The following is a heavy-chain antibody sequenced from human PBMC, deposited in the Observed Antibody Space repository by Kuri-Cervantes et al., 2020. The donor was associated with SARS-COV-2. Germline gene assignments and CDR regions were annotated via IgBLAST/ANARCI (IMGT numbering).Heavy chain of an antibody. CDR3: ARHALGGWYNEGEYYFDY. CDR2: ISSSSSTI. CDR1: GFTFSSYS. J-gene: IGHJ4*02. Sequence: GGSLRLSCAASGFTFSSYSMNWVRQAPGKGLEWVSYISSSSSTIYYADSVKGRFTISRDNAKNSLYLQMNSLRAEDTAVYYCARHALGGWYNEGEYYFDYWGQGTLVTVSS. D-gene: IGHD6-19*01. V-gene: IGHV3-48*01.